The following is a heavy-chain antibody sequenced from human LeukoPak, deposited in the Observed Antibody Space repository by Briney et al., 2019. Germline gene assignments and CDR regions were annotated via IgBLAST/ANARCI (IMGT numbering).Heavy chain of an antibody. CDR1: GFTFSSYS. J-gene: IGHJ1*01. CDR2: ISSGSSTI. D-gene: IGHD3-10*01. CDR3: ASDGWGSYYKYFQH. V-gene: IGHV3-48*01. Sequence: GGSLRLSCAASGFTFSSYSMNWVRQAPGKGLEWVSYISSGSSTIYYADSVKGRFTISRDNAKNSLYLQMNSLRGEDTAVYYCASDGWGSYYKYFQHWGQGTLVTVSS.